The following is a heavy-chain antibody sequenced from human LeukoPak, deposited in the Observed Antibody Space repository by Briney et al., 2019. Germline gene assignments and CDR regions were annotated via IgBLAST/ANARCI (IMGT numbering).Heavy chain of an antibody. D-gene: IGHD3-3*01. CDR1: GGSVTSTNW. CDR2: VHLDGRT. CDR3: AREGGFYRPLDY. Sequence: PSETLSLTCAVSGGSVTSTNWWTWVRQLPGKGLEWIGEVHLDGRTNYNPSLTGRLTMSVDLYENHISLKLTSVTAADTAVYYCAREGGFYRPLDYSGQGTLVTVSS. J-gene: IGHJ4*02. V-gene: IGHV4-4*02.